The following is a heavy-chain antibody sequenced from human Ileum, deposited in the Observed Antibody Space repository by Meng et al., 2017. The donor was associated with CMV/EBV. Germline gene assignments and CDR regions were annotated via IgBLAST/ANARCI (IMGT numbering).Heavy chain of an antibody. Sequence: ASVKLSCKTSGYIFTNYGINWVRQAPGQGLEWMGWISAYNGNTNYVQKVQGRVSVTTDTSTSTGYMELRSLRSYDPAMYYCATALGHSYGFGEAWGQGTLVTVSS. CDR3: ATALGHSYGFGEA. J-gene: IGHJ5*02. D-gene: IGHD5-18*01. CDR2: ISAYNGNT. V-gene: IGHV1-18*01. CDR1: GYIFTNYG.